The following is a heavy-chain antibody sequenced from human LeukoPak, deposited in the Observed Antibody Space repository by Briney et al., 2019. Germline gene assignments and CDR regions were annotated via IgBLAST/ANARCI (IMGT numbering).Heavy chain of an antibody. Sequence: GGSLRLSCAASGFTFSSYEMNWVRQAPGKGLEWVSYIFKWRNNIYYADSVKGPFTISRDNAKNSLYLQMNTLRAEDTAVYYCARDLRLRLGDDFDYWGQGTLVTVSS. CDR1: GFTFSSYE. V-gene: IGHV3-48*03. CDR3: ARDLRLRLGDDFDY. J-gene: IGHJ4*02. D-gene: IGHD3-16*01. CDR2: IFKWRNNI.